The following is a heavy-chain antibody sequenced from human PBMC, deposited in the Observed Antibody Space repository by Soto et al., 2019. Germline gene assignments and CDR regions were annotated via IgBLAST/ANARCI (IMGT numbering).Heavy chain of an antibody. D-gene: IGHD1-20*01. CDR1: GYTFTGYY. CDR2: INPNSGGT. CDR3: ARDLRRLRRTLTHSDC. V-gene: IGHV1-2*02. Sequence: ASVKVSCKASGYTFTGYYMHWVRQAPGQGLEWMGWINPNSGGTNYAQKFQGRVTMTRDTSISTAYMELSRLRSDDTAVYYCARDLRRLRRTLTHSDCWGQGTLVTVSS. J-gene: IGHJ4*02.